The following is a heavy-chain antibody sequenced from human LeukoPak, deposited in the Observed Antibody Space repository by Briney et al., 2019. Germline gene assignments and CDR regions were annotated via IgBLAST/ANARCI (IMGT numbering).Heavy chain of an antibody. J-gene: IGHJ4*02. CDR2: IYYSGST. CDR1: GGSISSGGYY. D-gene: IGHD2-2*01. CDR3: ARRDCTSSRAFDY. V-gene: IGHV4-31*03. Sequence: PSETLSLTCTVSGGSISSGGYYWTWIRQHPGKGLEWIGYIYYSGSTYYTPSLKSRVTIPVDTSKNQFSLKLSSVTAADTAVYYCARRDCTSSRAFDYWGQGTLVTVSS.